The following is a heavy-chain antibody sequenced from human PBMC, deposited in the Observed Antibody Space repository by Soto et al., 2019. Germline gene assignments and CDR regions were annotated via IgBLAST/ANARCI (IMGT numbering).Heavy chain of an antibody. CDR1: GYTFTGYY. CDR3: AREGQVIGASAYYYFCMDA. CDR2: INPNTGGT. J-gene: IGHJ6*02. Sequence: ASVKVSCKASGYTFTGYYMHWVRQAPGQGLEWMGWINPNTGGTNYAQKFQGWVTMTRDTSIGTAYMELSRLRSDDTAVYYCAREGQVIGASAYYYFCMDARGQGPTITVS. V-gene: IGHV1-2*04. D-gene: IGHD2-15*01.